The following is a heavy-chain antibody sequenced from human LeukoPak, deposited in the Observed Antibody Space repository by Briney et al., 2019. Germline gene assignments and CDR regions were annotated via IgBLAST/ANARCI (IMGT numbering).Heavy chain of an antibody. J-gene: IGHJ4*02. CDR1: GFTFSSYS. V-gene: IGHV3-48*01. CDR2: ISSSSSTI. D-gene: IGHD3-10*01. Sequence: RGSLRLSCAASGFTFSSYSMNWVRQAPGKGLEWVSYISSSSSTIYYADSVKGRFTISRDNAKNSLYLQMNSLRAEDTAVYYCASGSGSYEWGQGTLVTVSS. CDR3: ASGSGSYE.